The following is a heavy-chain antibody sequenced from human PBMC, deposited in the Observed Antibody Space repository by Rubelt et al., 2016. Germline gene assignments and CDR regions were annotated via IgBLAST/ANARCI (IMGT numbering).Heavy chain of an antibody. Sequence: QVQLQESGPGLVKPSQTLSLTCTVSGGSIRSGGYYWSWIRQYPGKGLEWIGDIYYSGSTYYNPSLKRRVTIAVDTSKNQFSLKLGSVTAADTAIYYCARSSGYDYVYDYWGQGTLVTVSS. CDR1: GGSIRSGGYY. D-gene: IGHD5-12*01. CDR3: ARSSGYDYVYDY. CDR2: IYYSGST. J-gene: IGHJ4*02. V-gene: IGHV4-31*03.